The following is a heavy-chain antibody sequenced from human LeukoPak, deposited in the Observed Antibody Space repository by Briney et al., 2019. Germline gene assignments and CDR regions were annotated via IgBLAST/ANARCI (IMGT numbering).Heavy chain of an antibody. Sequence: ASVKVSFTASGYTFTGYYMHWVRQAPGQGLEWMGWINPNSGGTNYAQKFQGRVTMTRDTSISTAYMELSRLRSDDTAVYYCARGGYGGNFLDYWGQGTLVTVSS. D-gene: IGHD4-23*01. CDR2: INPNSGGT. CDR1: GYTFTGYY. CDR3: ARGGYGGNFLDY. J-gene: IGHJ4*02. V-gene: IGHV1-2*02.